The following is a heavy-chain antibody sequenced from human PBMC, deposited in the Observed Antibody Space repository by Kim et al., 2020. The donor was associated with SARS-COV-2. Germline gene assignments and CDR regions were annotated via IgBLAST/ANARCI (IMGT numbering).Heavy chain of an antibody. J-gene: IGHJ4*02. CDR1: GGSISSSSYY. Sequence: SETLSLTCTVSGGSISSSSYYWGWIRQPPGKGLEWIGSIYYSGSTYYNPSLKSRVTISVATSKNQFSLKLSSVTAADTAVYYCARFSFVESSIPSYWGQGTLVTVSS. D-gene: IGHD3-10*01. CDR3: ARFSFVESSIPSY. V-gene: IGHV4-39*01. CDR2: IYYSGST.